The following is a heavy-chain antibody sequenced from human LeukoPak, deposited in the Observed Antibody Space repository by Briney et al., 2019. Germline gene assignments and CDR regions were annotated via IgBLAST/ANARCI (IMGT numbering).Heavy chain of an antibody. CDR3: ARGGYYDKPLDY. V-gene: IGHV3-33*01. CDR1: GLTLGTSG. J-gene: IGHJ4*02. CDR2: IWYDGNTK. Sequence: GGSLRLSCAASGLTLGTSGMHWVRQAPGKGLEWVAIIWYDGNTKFYADSVKGRFAISRDNSNNTLFLQMNSLRAEDTAVYYCARGGYYDKPLDYWGQGTLVTVS. D-gene: IGHD3-22*01.